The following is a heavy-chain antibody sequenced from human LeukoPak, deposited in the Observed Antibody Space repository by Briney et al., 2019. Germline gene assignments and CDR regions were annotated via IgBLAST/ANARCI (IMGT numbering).Heavy chain of an antibody. J-gene: IGHJ3*01. V-gene: IGHV3-7*01. CDR1: RFPFSVYW. D-gene: IGHD1-14*01. CDR3: ARDKTTAHVFDV. Sequence: GGSLRLSCAASRFPFSVYWMTWVRQAPGKGLEWVADISHDGTEFYADSVKGRFTISRDNAETSLDLQMNSLRADDTAVYYCARDKTTAHVFDVWGQGAMVTVSS. CDR2: ISHDGTE.